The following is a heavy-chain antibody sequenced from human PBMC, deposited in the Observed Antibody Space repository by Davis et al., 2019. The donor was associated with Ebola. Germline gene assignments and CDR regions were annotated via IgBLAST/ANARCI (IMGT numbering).Heavy chain of an antibody. CDR1: GFIFGNYW. J-gene: IGHJ4*02. V-gene: IGHV3-7*01. Sequence: GGSLRLSCVASGFIFGNYWMTWVRQAPGKGLEWVANINQDGSEQYYVDSVKGRFTISRDNAKNSLYLQMISLRAEDTALYYCAREDTTVGQDWGQGTLVTVSS. CDR2: INQDGSEQ. CDR3: AREDTTVGQD. D-gene: IGHD1-1*01.